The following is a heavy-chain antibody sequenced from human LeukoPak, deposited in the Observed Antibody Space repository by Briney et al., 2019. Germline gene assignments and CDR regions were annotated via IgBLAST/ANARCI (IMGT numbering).Heavy chain of an antibody. V-gene: IGHV1-18*01. CDR3: ARPVTTVGFDY. Sequence: ASVKVSCKASGYTFTSYGISWVRQAPGQGLEWMGWISGYNGHTNYAQKLQGRVTMTTDTSTSTAYMGLRSLRSDDTAVYYCARPVTTVGFDYWGQGTLVTVSS. CDR2: ISGYNGHT. CDR1: GYTFTSYG. D-gene: IGHD4-23*01. J-gene: IGHJ4*02.